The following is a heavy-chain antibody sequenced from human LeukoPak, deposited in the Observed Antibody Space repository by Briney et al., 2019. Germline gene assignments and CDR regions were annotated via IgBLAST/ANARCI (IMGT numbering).Heavy chain of an antibody. Sequence: SGTLSLTCAVSGGSISSSNWWRWGRRPPGKGLEWTGVSYDSGSTNYDASVKSRVTISVDKSKNQFSLKLSSVTAADTAVYYCARWDYGSGSYKWDYWGQGTLVTVSS. D-gene: IGHD3-10*01. CDR3: ARWDYGSGSYKWDY. CDR2: SYDSGST. J-gene: IGHJ4*02. CDR1: GGSISSSNW. V-gene: IGHV4-4*02.